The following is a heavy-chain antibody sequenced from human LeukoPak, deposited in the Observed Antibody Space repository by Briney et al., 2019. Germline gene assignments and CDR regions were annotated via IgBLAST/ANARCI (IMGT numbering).Heavy chain of an antibody. CDR1: GFTFSSYA. Sequence: GRSLRLSCAAPGFTFSSYAMHWVRQAPGKGLEWVAVISYDGSNKYYADSVKGRFTISRDNSKNTLYLQMNRLRAEDTAVYYCARDYDYGNYFDYWGQGTLVTVSS. CDR3: ARDYDYGNYFDY. CDR2: ISYDGSNK. V-gene: IGHV3-30-3*01. D-gene: IGHD4-17*01. J-gene: IGHJ4*02.